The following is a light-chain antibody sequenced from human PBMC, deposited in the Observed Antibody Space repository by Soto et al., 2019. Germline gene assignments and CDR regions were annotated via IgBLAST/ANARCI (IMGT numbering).Light chain of an antibody. V-gene: IGKV1-33*01. CDR1: QDIYNY. J-gene: IGKJ4*01. CDR2: DAS. Sequence: IQMTQSPSSLSASVGDRVTITCQASQDIYNYLNWYQQKSGKAPKLLIYDASNLEAGVPSRFSGSRSGTDFTFTISSLQPEDIATYYCQHYDNHNYLTFRGGTKVDIK. CDR3: QHYDNHNYLT.